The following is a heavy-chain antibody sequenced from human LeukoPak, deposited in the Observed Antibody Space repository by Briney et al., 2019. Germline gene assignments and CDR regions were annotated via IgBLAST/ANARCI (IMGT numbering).Heavy chain of an antibody. D-gene: IGHD3-22*01. CDR1: GFTVSSNY. CDR3: ARERYYYDSSGYYFRAFDI. J-gene: IGHJ3*02. V-gene: IGHV3-66*02. CDR2: IYSGGST. Sequence: QAGGSLRLSCAASGFTVSSNYMSWVRQAPGKGLEWVSVIYSGGSTYHADSVKGRFTISRDNSKNTLYLQMNSLRAEDTAVYYCARERYYYDSSGYYFRAFDIWGQGTMVTVSS.